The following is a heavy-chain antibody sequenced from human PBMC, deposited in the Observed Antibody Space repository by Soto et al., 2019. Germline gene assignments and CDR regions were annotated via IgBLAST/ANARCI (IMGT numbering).Heavy chain of an antibody. CDR3: ARSQGSSTSLEIYYYYYYGMDV. CDR2: IIPISETT. D-gene: IGHD2-2*01. V-gene: IGHV1-69*01. CDR1: GGTFSSYA. J-gene: IGHJ6*02. Sequence: QVQLVQSGAEVKKPGSSVKVSCKASGGTFSSYAISWVRQAPGQGLEWMGGIIPISETTNYAQKFQGRVTITADESKSTASMELSGLRSEDTAVYYCARSQGSSTSLEIYYYYYYGMDVWGQGTTVTVSS.